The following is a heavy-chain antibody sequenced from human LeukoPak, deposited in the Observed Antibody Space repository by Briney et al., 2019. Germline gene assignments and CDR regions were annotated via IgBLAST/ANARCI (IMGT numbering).Heavy chain of an antibody. CDR2: INSSGGTI. J-gene: IGHJ4*02. V-gene: IGHV3-48*03. Sequence: LILWIQSSAVTYSRDQMNAVHHNPGNWLDLITYINSSGGTISYAASVEGRFTISRDNARNSLYLQMNSLRGEDTAVYYCARGPHPYSSGWYHFDYWGQGTLVTVSS. D-gene: IGHD6-19*01. CDR1: AVTYSRDQ. CDR3: ARGPHPYSSGWYHFDY.